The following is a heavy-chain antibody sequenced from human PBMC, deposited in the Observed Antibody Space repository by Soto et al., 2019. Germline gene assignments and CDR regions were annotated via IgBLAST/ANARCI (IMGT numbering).Heavy chain of an antibody. D-gene: IGHD6-13*01. CDR1: GGSFSGYY. Sequence: SETLSLTCAVYGGSFSGYYWSWIRQPPGKGLEWIGEINHSGSTNYNPSLKSRVTISVDTSKNQFSLKLSSVTAADTAVYYCARPQGSSWYYFDYWGQGTLVT. V-gene: IGHV4-34*01. CDR2: INHSGST. J-gene: IGHJ4*02. CDR3: ARPQGSSWYYFDY.